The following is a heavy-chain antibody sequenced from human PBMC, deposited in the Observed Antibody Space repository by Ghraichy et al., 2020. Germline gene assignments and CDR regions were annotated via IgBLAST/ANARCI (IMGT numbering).Heavy chain of an antibody. CDR2: ISAYNGNT. CDR3: ARERTYYDFWSGEEYYYYYGMDV. V-gene: IGHV1-18*04. D-gene: IGHD3-3*01. Sequence: ASVKVSCKASGYTFTSYGISWVRQAPGQGLEWMGWISAYNGNTNYAQKLQGRVTMTTDTSTSTAYMELRSLRSDDTAVYYCARERTYYDFWSGEEYYYYYGMDVWGQGTTVTVSS. J-gene: IGHJ6*02. CDR1: GYTFTSYG.